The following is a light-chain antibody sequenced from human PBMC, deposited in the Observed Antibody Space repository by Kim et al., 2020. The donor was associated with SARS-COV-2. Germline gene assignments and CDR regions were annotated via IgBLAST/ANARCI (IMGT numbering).Light chain of an antibody. CDR1: ALPKQY. Sequence: SYELTQPPSVSVSPGQTARITCSGDALPKQYAYWYQQKPGQAPVMVIYKDSERPSGIPERFSGSSSGTTVTLTISGVQAEDEAVYYCQSADSSGTWVFGG. J-gene: IGLJ3*02. V-gene: IGLV3-25*03. CDR2: KDS. CDR3: QSADSSGTWV.